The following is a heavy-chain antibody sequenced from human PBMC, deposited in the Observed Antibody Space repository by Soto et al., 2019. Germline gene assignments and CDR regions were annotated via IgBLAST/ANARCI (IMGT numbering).Heavy chain of an antibody. CDR2: INPNSGGT. J-gene: IGHJ4*02. CDR1: GYTFTGYY. CDR3: ARAPPPSYGDSPFDY. D-gene: IGHD4-17*01. Sequence: ASVKVSCKASGYTFTGYYMHWVRQAPGQGLEWMGWINPNSGGTNYAQKFQGWVTMTRDTSISTAYMELSRLRSDDTAVYYCARAPPPSYGDSPFDYWGQGTLVTVPS. V-gene: IGHV1-2*04.